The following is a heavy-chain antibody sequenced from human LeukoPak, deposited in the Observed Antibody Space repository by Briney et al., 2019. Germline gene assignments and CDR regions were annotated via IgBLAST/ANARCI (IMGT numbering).Heavy chain of an antibody. CDR1: GGSFSGYY. J-gene: IGHJ2*01. V-gene: IGHV4-34*01. CDR3: ARGDRSGSYYGYFDL. Sequence: SEALSLTCAVYGGSFSGYYWSWIRQPPGKGLEWIGEINHSGSTNYNPSLKSRVTISVDTSKNQFSLKLSSVTAADTAVYYCARGDRSGSYYGYFDLWGRGTLVTVSS. CDR2: INHSGST. D-gene: IGHD1-26*01.